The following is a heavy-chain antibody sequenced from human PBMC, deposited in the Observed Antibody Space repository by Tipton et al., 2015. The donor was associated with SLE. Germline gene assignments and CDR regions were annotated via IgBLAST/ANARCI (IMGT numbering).Heavy chain of an antibody. V-gene: IGHV3-7*01. CDR3: ARSSLYYYGSGRGDI. Sequence: SLRLSCAASGFTFSSYWMSWVRQAPGKGLEWVANIKQDGSEKYYVDSVKGRFTISRDNAKNSLYLQMNSLRAEDTAVYYCARSSLYYYGSGRGDIWGQGTMVTVSS. D-gene: IGHD3-10*01. CDR2: IKQDGSEK. J-gene: IGHJ3*02. CDR1: GFTFSSYW.